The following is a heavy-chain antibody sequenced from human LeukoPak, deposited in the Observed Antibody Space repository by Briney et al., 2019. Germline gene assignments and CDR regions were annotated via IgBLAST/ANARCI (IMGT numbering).Heavy chain of an antibody. J-gene: IGHJ6*01. CDR1: GGSFRSYY. D-gene: IGHD5-24*01. Sequence: SETLSFTCTVSGGSFRSYYWSWIRQHPRKGLEWIGYIAYTGATNYNPSLKSRVTISVDTSKNQFSLRLRSVTAADTAVYFCAGEVVEMATVPLGMDVWGQGTTVSVSS. CDR2: IAYTGAT. CDR3: AGEVVEMATVPLGMDV. V-gene: IGHV4-59*01.